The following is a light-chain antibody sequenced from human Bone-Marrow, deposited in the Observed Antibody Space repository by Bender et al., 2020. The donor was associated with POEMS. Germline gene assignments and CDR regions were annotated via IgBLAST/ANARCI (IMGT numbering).Light chain of an antibody. J-gene: IGLJ1*01. Sequence: QSALTQPASVSGSPGQSITISCTGTSRDVGGYNYVSWYQQHPGKAPKLMIYAVTNRPSGVSSRFSGSKSGNTASLTISGLQAEDEADYYCSSYAGNNNYVFGTGTKVTVL. CDR1: SRDVGGYNY. V-gene: IGLV2-14*03. CDR2: AVT. CDR3: SSYAGNNNYV.